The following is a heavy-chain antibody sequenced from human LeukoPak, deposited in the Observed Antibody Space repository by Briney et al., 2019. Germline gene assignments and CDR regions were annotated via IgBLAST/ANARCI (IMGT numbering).Heavy chain of an antibody. CDR1: GFTFSSYA. D-gene: IGHD2-2*01. Sequence: GRSLRLSCAASGFTFSSYAMHWVRQAPGKGLEWVAVISYDGSNKYYADSVKGRFTISRDNSKNTLYLQMNSLRAEDTAVYYCARGGDIVVVPAAPRTYFDYWGQGTLVTVSS. CDR2: ISYDGSNK. CDR3: ARGGDIVVVPAAPRTYFDY. V-gene: IGHV3-30-3*01. J-gene: IGHJ4*02.